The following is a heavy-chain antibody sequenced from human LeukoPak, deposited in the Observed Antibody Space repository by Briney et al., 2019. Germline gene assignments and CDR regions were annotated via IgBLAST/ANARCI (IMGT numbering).Heavy chain of an antibody. CDR2: SDPEDGER. CDR1: GKTLSDLS. CDR3: ATDLAIFGVPKMGSLRY. J-gene: IGHJ4*02. D-gene: IGHD3-3*01. Sequence: ASVKVSCKVSGKTLSDLSIHWLRQPPGKGLEWLGGSDPEDGERIYAQMFQGRVTMTEDTSIDTAYMELSSLRSEDTAVYYCATDLAIFGVPKMGSLRYWGQGTLVTVSS. V-gene: IGHV1-24*01.